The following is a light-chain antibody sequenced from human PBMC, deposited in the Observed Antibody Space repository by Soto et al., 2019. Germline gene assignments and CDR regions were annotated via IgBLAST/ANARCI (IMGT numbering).Light chain of an antibody. Sequence: QSALTQPASESGSPGQSITISCSGTSTDIGGYNYVSWNQQHPGKAPKLIIYEVSNRPSGVPDRFSGSKSGSTASLTISGLQAEDEADYYCSSYSSSDTLHVFGTPTKLTVL. CDR2: EVS. V-gene: IGLV2-14*01. CDR1: STDIGGYNY. CDR3: SSYSSSDTLHV. J-gene: IGLJ1*01.